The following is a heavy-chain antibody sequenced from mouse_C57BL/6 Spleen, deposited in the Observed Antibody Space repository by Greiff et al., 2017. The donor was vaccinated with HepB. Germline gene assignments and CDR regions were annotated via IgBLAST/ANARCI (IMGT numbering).Heavy chain of an antibody. D-gene: IGHD1-1*01. CDR1: GYTFTSYW. CDR3: ARWGDGSSFAY. CDR2: IHTNSGST. Sequence: QVQLQHPGAELVKPGASVKLSCKASGYTFTSYWMHWVKQRPGQGLEWIGMIHTNSGSTNYNEKFKSKATLTVDKSSSTAYMQLSSLTSDDSAVYYCARWGDGSSFAYWGQGTLVTVSA. V-gene: IGHV1-64*01. J-gene: IGHJ3*01.